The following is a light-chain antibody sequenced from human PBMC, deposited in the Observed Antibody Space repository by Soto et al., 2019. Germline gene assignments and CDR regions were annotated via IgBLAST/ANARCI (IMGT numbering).Light chain of an antibody. CDR1: SSDVGGYND. CDR3: CSYAGSYTKV. J-gene: IGLJ3*02. CDR2: DVS. V-gene: IGLV2-11*01. Sequence: QSVLTQPRSVSGSPGQSVTISCTGTSSDVGGYNDVSWYQQHPGKAPKLMIYDVSKRPSGVPDRFSGSKSGNTASLTISGLQAEDEADYYCCSYAGSYTKVFGGGTKLTVL.